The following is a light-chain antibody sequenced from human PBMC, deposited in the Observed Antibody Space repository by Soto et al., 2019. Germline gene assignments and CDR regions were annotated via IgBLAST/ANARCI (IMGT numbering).Light chain of an antibody. CDR3: QQYETFSGT. J-gene: IGKJ1*01. V-gene: IGKV1-8*01. Sequence: AIRMTQSPSSLSASTGDRVTITCRASQGISSYLAWYQQKPGKAPKLLIYAAYNLQSGVPSRFSGSGSGTKFTLTIASLQPDDFATYYCQQYETFSGTFGPGTKVEI. CDR2: AAY. CDR1: QGISSY.